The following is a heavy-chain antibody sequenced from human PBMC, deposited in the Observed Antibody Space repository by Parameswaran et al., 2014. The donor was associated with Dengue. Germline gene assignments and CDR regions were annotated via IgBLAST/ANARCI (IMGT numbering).Heavy chain of an antibody. D-gene: IGHD3-3*01. CDR3: ARGPVIPSTIFGVVPSSYYYYMDV. CDR2: INHSGST. Sequence: RWIRQPPGKGLEWIGEINHSGSTNYNPSLKSRVTISVDTSKNQFSLKLSSVTAADTAVYYCARGPVIPSTIFGVVPSSYYYYMDVWGKGTTVTVSS. V-gene: IGHV4-34*01. J-gene: IGHJ6*03.